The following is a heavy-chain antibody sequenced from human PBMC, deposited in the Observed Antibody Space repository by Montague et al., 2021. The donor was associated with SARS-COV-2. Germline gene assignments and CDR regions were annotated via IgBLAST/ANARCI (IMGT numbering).Heavy chain of an antibody. D-gene: IGHD1-26*01. CDR3: ARELLEVGATDY. CDR1: GFTVSSNY. CDR2: IYSGGST. V-gene: IGHV3-66*01. Sequence: SLRLSCAASGFTVSSNYMSWVRQAPGKGLEWVSVIYSGGSTYYXXXVEGRFTISRDNSKNTLYLQMNSLRAEDTAVYYCARELLEVGATDYWGQGTLVTVSS. J-gene: IGHJ4*02.